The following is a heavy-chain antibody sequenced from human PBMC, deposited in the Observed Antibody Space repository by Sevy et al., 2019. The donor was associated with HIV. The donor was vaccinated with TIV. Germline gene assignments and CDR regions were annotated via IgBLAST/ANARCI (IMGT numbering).Heavy chain of an antibody. Sequence: GGSLRLSCAASGIIFKSYVMSWVRQAPGKGLEWLSGISASGGSRYFVASVKGRFTISRDNFKSTLYLQMNILRAEDTAVYYCAGAGVGAKGFDYWGQGTLVTVSS. D-gene: IGHD1-26*01. J-gene: IGHJ4*02. CDR2: ISASGGSR. CDR1: GIIFKSYV. CDR3: AGAGVGAKGFDY. V-gene: IGHV3-23*01.